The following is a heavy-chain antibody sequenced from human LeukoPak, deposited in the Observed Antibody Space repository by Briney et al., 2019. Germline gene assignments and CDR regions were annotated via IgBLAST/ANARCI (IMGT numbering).Heavy chain of an antibody. CDR3: ARHGYSSGWFDY. J-gene: IGHJ4*02. Sequence: PETLSLTCTVSGGSISHYYWSWIRRPPGKGLEWIGYIYYSGSTNYNSSLKSRVTISVDTSKNQFSLKLSSVTAADTAVYYCARHGYSSGWFDYWGQGTLVTVSS. V-gene: IGHV4-59*08. CDR2: IYYSGST. CDR1: GGSISHYY. D-gene: IGHD6-19*01.